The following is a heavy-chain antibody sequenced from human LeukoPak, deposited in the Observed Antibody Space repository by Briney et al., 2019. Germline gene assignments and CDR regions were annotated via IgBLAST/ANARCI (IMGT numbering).Heavy chain of an antibody. Sequence: SLRLSCAASGFTFSNYGMHWVRQAPGKGLEWVAVISYDGSNKYYADSVKGRFTLSRDNSKNTLYLQMNSLRAEDTAVYYCAKDRAYGDSFLDYWGQGTLVTVSS. D-gene: IGHD4-17*01. CDR3: AKDRAYGDSFLDY. J-gene: IGHJ4*02. CDR1: GFTFSNYG. CDR2: ISYDGSNK. V-gene: IGHV3-30*18.